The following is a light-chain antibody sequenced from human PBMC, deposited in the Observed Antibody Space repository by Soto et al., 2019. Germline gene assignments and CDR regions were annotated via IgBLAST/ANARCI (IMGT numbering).Light chain of an antibody. CDR2: EGS. CDR1: QSVSNW. CDR3: QQYDTYSRT. V-gene: IGKV1-5*03. Sequence: DIQMTQSPSALSASVGDRVTITCRASQSVSNWLAWDRQKPGEAPLLLIYEGSTLERGVPSRLSCSGSGTEFPLTISILQPDDFATFLCQQYDTYSRTFGQVTKVEVK. J-gene: IGKJ1*01.